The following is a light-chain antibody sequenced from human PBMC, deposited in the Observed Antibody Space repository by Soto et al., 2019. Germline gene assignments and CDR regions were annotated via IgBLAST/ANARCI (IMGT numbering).Light chain of an antibody. V-gene: IGLV2-14*01. Sequence: QSALTQAACVSGSRGQSITISCFGRNTDVGQGKSVSWYQQGPGKAPKLLIFEVTNRPSGISSRFSGSRPGNTASLTISGLQPDDEGDYYCVSYTDTDTLVFGTGTKVTVL. CDR1: NTDVGQGKS. J-gene: IGLJ1*01. CDR3: VSYTDTDTLV. CDR2: EVT.